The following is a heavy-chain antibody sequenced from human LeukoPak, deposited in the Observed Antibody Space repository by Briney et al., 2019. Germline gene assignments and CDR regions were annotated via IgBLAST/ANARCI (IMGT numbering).Heavy chain of an antibody. CDR1: GGTSSSYA. CDR2: IIPIFGTA. D-gene: IGHD1-26*01. J-gene: IGHJ3*02. Sequence: SVKVSCKASGGTSSSYAISWVRQAPGQGLEWMGGIIPIFGTANYAQKFQGRVTITTDESTSTAYMELSSLRSEDTAVYYCARAGGADEGGAAFDIWGQGTMVTVSS. V-gene: IGHV1-69*05. CDR3: ARAGGADEGGAAFDI.